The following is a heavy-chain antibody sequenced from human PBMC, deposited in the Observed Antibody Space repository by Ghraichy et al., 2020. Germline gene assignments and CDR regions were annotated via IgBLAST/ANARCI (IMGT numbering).Heavy chain of an antibody. CDR3: AREGVAGPVAFDI. J-gene: IGHJ3*02. CDR1: GGTFSSYA. V-gene: IGHV1-69*13. D-gene: IGHD2-15*01. CDR2: IIPIFGTA. Sequence: SVKVSCKASGGTFSSYAISWVRQAPGQGLEWMGGIIPIFGTANYAQKFQGRVTITADESTSTAYMELSSLRSEDTAVYYCAREGVAGPVAFDIWGQGTMVTVSS.